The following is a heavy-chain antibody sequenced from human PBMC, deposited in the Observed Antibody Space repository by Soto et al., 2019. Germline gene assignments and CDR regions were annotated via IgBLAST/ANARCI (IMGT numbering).Heavy chain of an antibody. V-gene: IGHV3-30*18. CDR1: GFNFSSYG. Sequence: PGGYLRLSCAASGFNFSSYGRHWVRQAPGKGLERVAVISYDGSNKYYADSVKGRFTISRDNSKNTLYLQMNSLRAEDTAVYYCAKDGRIYCSGGSCYSLPLDYWGQGTLVTVSS. CDR3: AKDGRIYCSGGSCYSLPLDY. D-gene: IGHD2-15*01. J-gene: IGHJ4*02. CDR2: ISYDGSNK.